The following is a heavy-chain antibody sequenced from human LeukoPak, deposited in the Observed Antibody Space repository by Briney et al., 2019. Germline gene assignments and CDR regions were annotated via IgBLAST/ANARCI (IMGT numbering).Heavy chain of an antibody. CDR1: GGSISSSSYY. D-gene: IGHD4-11*01. CDR3: ASRYDYSNYIDY. J-gene: IGHJ4*02. CDR2: IYYSGST. Sequence: SETLSLTCTVSGGSISSSSYYWGWIRQPPGKGLEWIGTIYYSGSTYYNPSLKSRVTISVDTSKNQFSLKLSSVTAADTAVYYCASRYDYSNYIDYWGQGTLVTVSS. V-gene: IGHV4-39*01.